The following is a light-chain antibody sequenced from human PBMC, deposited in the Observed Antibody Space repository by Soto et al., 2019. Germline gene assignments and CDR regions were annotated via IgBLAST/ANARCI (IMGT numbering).Light chain of an antibody. CDR2: AAS. J-gene: IGKJ2*01. CDR1: QRISNF. V-gene: IGKV1-39*01. Sequence: DIQMTQSPSSLSASVGDRVTITCRASQRISNFLNWYQQKPGQAPNLLIYAASRLQSGVPSRFSGSGSGTDFTLTISTLQPEDFATYYCQQSYSTPYTFGQETKLEIK. CDR3: QQSYSTPYT.